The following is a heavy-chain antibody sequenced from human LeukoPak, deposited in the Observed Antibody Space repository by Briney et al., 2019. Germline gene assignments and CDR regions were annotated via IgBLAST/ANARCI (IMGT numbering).Heavy chain of an antibody. Sequence: SQSLSLTCAFYGGSFSGFYWSWIRHPPGKGLEWIGEIPQRGSAKYHPSLKSRVTISVDTSKNQFSLRLSSVTAADTAVYYCARGRSFSWYLGYWGQGTLVTVSS. D-gene: IGHD6-13*01. V-gene: IGHV4-34*01. CDR1: GGSFSGFY. J-gene: IGHJ4*02. CDR2: IPQRGSA. CDR3: ARGRSFSWYLGY.